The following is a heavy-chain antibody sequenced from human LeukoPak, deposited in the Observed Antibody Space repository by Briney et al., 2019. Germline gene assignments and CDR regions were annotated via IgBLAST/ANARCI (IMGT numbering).Heavy chain of an antibody. CDR2: IRSTGDT. J-gene: IGHJ4*02. CDR3: ARDGHYTIYELRFDY. Sequence: GGSLRLSCAASGFIFSQYSINWVRQAPGKGLEWVSHIRSTGDTFYADSVKGRFTISRDNARNSLYLQTNSLRAEDTAVYYCARDGHYTIYELRFDYWGQGALVTVSS. D-gene: IGHD5/OR15-5a*01. V-gene: IGHV3-48*01. CDR1: GFIFSQYS.